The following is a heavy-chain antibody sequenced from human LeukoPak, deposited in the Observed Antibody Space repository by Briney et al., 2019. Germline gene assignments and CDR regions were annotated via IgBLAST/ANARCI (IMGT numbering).Heavy chain of an antibody. J-gene: IGHJ5*02. Sequence: GGSLRLSCVASGFTFSTYWMHWVRQAPGKGLVWVSRINGDGSSTFYADSVKGRFTISRGNAKNTVHLQMNSLRAEDTAVYYCARDAYSGYDHGDNWFDPWGQGTLVTVSS. D-gene: IGHD5-12*01. CDR2: INGDGSST. V-gene: IGHV3-74*01. CDR3: ARDAYSGYDHGDNWFDP. CDR1: GFTFSTYW.